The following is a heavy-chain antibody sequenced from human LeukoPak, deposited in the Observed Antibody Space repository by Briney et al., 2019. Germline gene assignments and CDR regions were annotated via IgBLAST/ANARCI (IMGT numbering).Heavy chain of an antibody. CDR3: ARAYYDILTGYSPLDY. V-gene: IGHV1-69*01. CDR2: IIPIFGTA. CDR1: GGTFSSYA. D-gene: IGHD3-9*01. J-gene: IGHJ4*02. Sequence: SVKVSCKASGGTFSSYAISWVRQAPGQGLEWMGGIIPIFGTANYAQKFQGRVTITADESTSTAYMELSSLRSEDTTVYYCARAYYDILTGYSPLDYWGQGTLVTVSS.